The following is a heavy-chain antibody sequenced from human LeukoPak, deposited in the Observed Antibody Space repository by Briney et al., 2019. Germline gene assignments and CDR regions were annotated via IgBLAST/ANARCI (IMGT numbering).Heavy chain of an antibody. J-gene: IGHJ4*02. CDR2: ISSSSSDT. Sequence: GGSLRLSCAASGFTFSDSYMSWIRQTPGKGLEWLSYISSSSSDTNYADSENGRFTISRDNAKNSLYLQMNSLRAEDTAVYYCARGSRTIELGDDYWGQGTLVTVSS. D-gene: IGHD5-24*01. CDR1: GFTFSDSY. CDR3: ARGSRTIELGDDY. V-gene: IGHV3-11*06.